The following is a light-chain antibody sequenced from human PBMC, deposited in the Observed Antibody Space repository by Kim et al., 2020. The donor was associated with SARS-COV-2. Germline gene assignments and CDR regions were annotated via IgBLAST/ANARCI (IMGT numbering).Light chain of an antibody. CDR1: SLRSYY. CDR3: NSRDSSGNRLV. Sequence: SSELTQDPAVSVALGQTARITCQGDSLRSYYATWYQQKPGQAPVLVMYGENSRPSGIPDRFSGSSSGNTASLTITGAQAEDEADYYCNSRDSSGNRLVFGGGTQLTVL. J-gene: IGLJ3*02. V-gene: IGLV3-19*01. CDR2: GEN.